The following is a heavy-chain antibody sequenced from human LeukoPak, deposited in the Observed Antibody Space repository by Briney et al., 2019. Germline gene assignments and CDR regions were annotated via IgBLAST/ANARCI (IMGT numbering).Heavy chain of an antibody. CDR1: GGSISSYY. CDR3: ARDRGSYYTHFDY. V-gene: IGHV4-59*01. Sequence: SETLSLTCTVSGGSISSYYWSWIRQPPGKGLEWIGYIYYSGSTKYNPSLKSRVTISVDTSKNQFSLKLSFVTAADTAVYYCARDRGSYYTHFDYWGQGTLVTVSS. D-gene: IGHD1-26*01. CDR2: IYYSGST. J-gene: IGHJ4*02.